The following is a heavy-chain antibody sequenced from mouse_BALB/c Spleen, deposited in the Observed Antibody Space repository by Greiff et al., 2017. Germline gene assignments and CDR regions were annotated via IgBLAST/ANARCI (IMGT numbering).Heavy chain of an antibody. Sequence: QVQLKESGAELVRPGTSVKVSCKASGYAFTNYLIEWVKQRPGQGLEWIGVINPGSGGTNYNEKFKGKATLTADKSSSTAYMQLSSLTSDDSAVYFCARDYRSYYFDYWGQGTTLTVSS. V-gene: IGHV1-54*01. CDR1: GYAFTNYL. J-gene: IGHJ2*01. D-gene: IGHD2-14*01. CDR3: ARDYRSYYFDY. CDR2: INPGSGGT.